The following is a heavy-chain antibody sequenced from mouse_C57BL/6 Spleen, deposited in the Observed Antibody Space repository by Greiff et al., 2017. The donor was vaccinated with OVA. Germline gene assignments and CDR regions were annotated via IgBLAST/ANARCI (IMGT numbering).Heavy chain of an antibody. Sequence: QVHVKQSGAELARPGASVKMSCKASGYTFTSYSMHWVKQRPGQGLEWIGYINPSSGYTKYNQKFKDKATLTADKTSSTAYMQQSSLTSEDTAVYYCARDYDDYFDYWGQGTTLTVSS. CDR2: INPSSGYT. D-gene: IGHD2-4*01. V-gene: IGHV1-4*01. J-gene: IGHJ2*01. CDR1: GYTFTSYS. CDR3: ARDYDDYFDY.